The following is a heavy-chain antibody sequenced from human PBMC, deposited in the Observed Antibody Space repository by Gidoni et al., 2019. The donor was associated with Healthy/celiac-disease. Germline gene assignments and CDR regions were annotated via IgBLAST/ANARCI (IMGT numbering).Heavy chain of an antibody. Sequence: QVQLVESGGGVVQPGRSLRLSCAASGFTFSRYAMHWVRQAPGKGLEWVAVISYDGSNKYYADSVKGRFTISRDNSKNTLYMQMNSLRAEDTAVYYCARDGSSGDFDYWGQGTLVTVSS. V-gene: IGHV3-30-3*01. J-gene: IGHJ4*02. CDR3: ARDGSSGDFDY. D-gene: IGHD6-19*01. CDR1: GFTFSRYA. CDR2: ISYDGSNK.